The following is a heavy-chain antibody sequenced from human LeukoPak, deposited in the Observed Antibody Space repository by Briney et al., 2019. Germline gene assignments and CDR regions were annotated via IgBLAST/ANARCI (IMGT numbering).Heavy chain of an antibody. CDR3: ARDLGDSDDDY. CDR1: GFTFSSYA. V-gene: IGHV3-30*04. D-gene: IGHD3-16*01. CDR2: ISYDGSNK. Sequence: PGRSLRLSCAASGFTFSSYAMHWVRQAPGKGLEWVAVISYDGSNKYYADSVKGRFTISRDNSKNTLYLQMNSLRAEDTAVYYCARDLGDSDDDYWGQGTLVTVSS. J-gene: IGHJ4*02.